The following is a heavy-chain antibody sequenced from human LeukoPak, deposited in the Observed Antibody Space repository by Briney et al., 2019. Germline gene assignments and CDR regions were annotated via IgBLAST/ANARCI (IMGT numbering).Heavy chain of an antibody. CDR3: ARHGSDWTFDY. D-gene: IGHD6-19*01. CDR2: VYYSGST. J-gene: IGHJ4*02. V-gene: IGHV4-39*01. CDR1: GDSFSSVTDY. Sequence: SETLSLTCTASGDSFSSVTDYWAWIRQPPGKGLEWIGSVYYSGSTYYNPSLKSRVTISVDTSKNQFSLKLSSVTAADTAVYYCARHGSDWTFDYWGQGALVTVSS.